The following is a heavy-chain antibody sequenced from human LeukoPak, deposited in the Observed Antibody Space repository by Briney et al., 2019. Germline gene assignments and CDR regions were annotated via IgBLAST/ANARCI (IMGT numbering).Heavy chain of an antibody. J-gene: IGHJ6*03. CDR3: ARDHGYSGYDLLWGYYMDV. CDR2: ISSSSSTI. D-gene: IGHD5-12*01. V-gene: IGHV3-48*04. Sequence: GGSLRLSCAASGFTFSSYSMNWFRQAPGKGLEGVAYISSSSSTIYYADSVKGRFTISRDNAKNSLYLQMNSLRAEDTAVYYCARDHGYSGYDLLWGYYMDVWGKGTTVTVSS. CDR1: GFTFSSYS.